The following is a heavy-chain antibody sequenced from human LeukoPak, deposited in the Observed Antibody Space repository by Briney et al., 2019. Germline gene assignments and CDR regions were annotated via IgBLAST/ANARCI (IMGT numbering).Heavy chain of an antibody. CDR3: ARENQQWLVRSLLDY. J-gene: IGHJ4*02. CDR1: GFTFSSYA. D-gene: IGHD6-19*01. Sequence: PGGSLRLSCAASGFTFSSYAMHWVRQAPGKGLEWVAVISYDGSNKYYADSVKGRFTISRDNSKNTLYLQMNSLRAEDTAVYYCARENQQWLVRSLLDYWGQGTLVTVSS. V-gene: IGHV3-30-3*01. CDR2: ISYDGSNK.